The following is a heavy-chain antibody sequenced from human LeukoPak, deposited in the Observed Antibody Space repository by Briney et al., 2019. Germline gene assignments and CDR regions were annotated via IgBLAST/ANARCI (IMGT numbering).Heavy chain of an antibody. D-gene: IGHD6-19*01. CDR1: GFTFSSYW. CDR3: ARARSSGWEPFDY. CDR2: IKQDGSEK. V-gene: IGHV3-7*01. J-gene: IGHJ4*02. Sequence: GGSLRLSCAASGFTFSSYWMSWVRQAPGKGLEWVANIKQDGSEKYYVDSVKGRFTISRGNAKNSLYLQMNSLRAEDTAVYYCARARSSGWEPFDYWGQGTLVTVSS.